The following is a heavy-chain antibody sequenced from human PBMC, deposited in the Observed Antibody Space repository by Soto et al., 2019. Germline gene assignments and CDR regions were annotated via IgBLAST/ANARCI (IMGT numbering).Heavy chain of an antibody. Sequence: PSETLSLTCTVSGGSVNTFYWSWIRQPPGKGLEWVGHVYYNGSTDYNPSLKSRVTISVDTTKNQVSLKLNSVTTADTAVYFCARDWGRSNYFDYWGQGTLVTVSS. D-gene: IGHD3-16*01. CDR3: ARDWGRSNYFDY. V-gene: IGHV4-59*02. CDR2: VYYNGST. CDR1: GGSVNTFY. J-gene: IGHJ4*02.